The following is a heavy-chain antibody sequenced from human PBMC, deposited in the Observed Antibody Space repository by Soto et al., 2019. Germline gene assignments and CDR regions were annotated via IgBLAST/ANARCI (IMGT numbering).Heavy chain of an antibody. D-gene: IGHD3-16*01. V-gene: IGHV4-4*07. CDR1: GSSIRGYH. CDR2: MQHTGNT. CDR3: AKDVSSRRWFDP. J-gene: IGHJ5*02. Sequence: QVQLQESGPGLVKPSETLSLTCAVSGSSIRGYHWSWLRQPAGKGLEWIGRMQHTGNTNYNPSLNSRVTMSVDTSKNQIALKMTSVTAADTAVYFCAKDVSSRRWFDPWGQGILVIVSS.